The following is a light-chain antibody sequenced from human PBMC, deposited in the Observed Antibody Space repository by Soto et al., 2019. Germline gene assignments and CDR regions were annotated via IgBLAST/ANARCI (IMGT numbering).Light chain of an antibody. V-gene: IGLV2-14*01. CDR3: TSYASGSSHVV. CDR1: SCDIGGYDY. CDR2: DVN. J-gene: IGLJ2*01. Sequence: QSALTQPASVSGSPGQSITLSCTGTSCDIGGYDYVSWYQRHPGKAPKLIIYDVNNRPSGVSNRFSGSKSGNTASLTISGLQAEDVADYYCTSYASGSSHVVFGGGTKLTVL.